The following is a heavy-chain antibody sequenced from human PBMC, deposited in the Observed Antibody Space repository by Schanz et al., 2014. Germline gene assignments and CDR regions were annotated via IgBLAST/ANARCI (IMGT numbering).Heavy chain of an antibody. J-gene: IGHJ4*02. Sequence: EVHLVESGGGLIQPGGSLRLSCAVSGFTVNTNYMSWVRQAPGKGLEWVSYISRSSSTIYYTDSVKGRFTISRDNAKNSVFLQMNGLRDEDTAVYYCATETYSSSWCFDYWGQGTLVTVSS. CDR3: ATETYSSSWCFDY. CDR2: ISRSSSTI. V-gene: IGHV3-48*02. D-gene: IGHD6-13*01. CDR1: GFTVNTNY.